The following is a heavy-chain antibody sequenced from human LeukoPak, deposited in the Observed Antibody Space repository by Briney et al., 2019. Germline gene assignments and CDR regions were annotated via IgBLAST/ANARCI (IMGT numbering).Heavy chain of an antibody. J-gene: IGHJ4*02. D-gene: IGHD6-19*01. CDR2: FDPEDSEP. V-gene: IGHV1-24*01. CDR3: ATEGQWLLLHYFDS. CDR1: GYTLTELS. Sequence: ASVKVSCKGSGYTLTELSIHWVRQAPGKGLDWMGGFDPEDSEPIYAEKFHDRVTMTEDTSTDTAYLELSRLTSEDTAVYYCATEGQWLLLHYFDSWGQGTLVTVSS.